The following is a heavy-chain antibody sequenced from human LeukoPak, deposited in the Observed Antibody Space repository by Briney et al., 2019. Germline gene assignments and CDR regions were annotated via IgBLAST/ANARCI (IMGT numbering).Heavy chain of an antibody. CDR1: GYTFSSYA. V-gene: IGHV3-30*02. CDR3: ARELFGSGSCPDY. D-gene: IGHD3-10*01. Sequence: GGSLSLSCTAPGYTFSSYAIHWIREAPRKALECVAHVWHDGSNRYYTDSVKRRFTISRDNSKNTVYLQMNSLRAEDTAVYYCARELFGSGSCPDYWGQGTLVTVSS. CDR2: VWHDGSNR. J-gene: IGHJ4*02.